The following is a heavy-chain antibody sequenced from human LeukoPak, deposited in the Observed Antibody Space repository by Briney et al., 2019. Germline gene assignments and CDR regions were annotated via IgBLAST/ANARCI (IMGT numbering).Heavy chain of an antibody. V-gene: IGHV4-34*01. J-gene: IGHJ4*02. CDR3: ARRGTAYCRGGNCYSDKYFDY. CDR1: GGSLSGYY. D-gene: IGHD2-15*01. Sequence: PSETLSLTCAVYGGSLSGYYWTWIRQTPGKGLEWIGEINYSGNTSYNRSLKSRVTISADTSKNQFSLRLSSVTAADTAVYYCARRGTAYCRGGNCYSDKYFDYWGQGTQVTVSS. CDR2: INYSGNT.